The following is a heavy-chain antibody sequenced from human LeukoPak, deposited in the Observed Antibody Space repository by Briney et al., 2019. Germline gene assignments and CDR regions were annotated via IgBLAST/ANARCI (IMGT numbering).Heavy chain of an antibody. CDR1: GFTFSSHE. J-gene: IGHJ6*04. V-gene: IGHV3-48*03. D-gene: IGHD3-3*01. Sequence: PGGSLRLSCAASGFTFSSHEMNWLRQAPGKGLEWVSYISSSASTIYYADSVKGRFTISRDNAKNSPYLQMNSLRAEDTAVYYCARDTYYDFWSGYYVWGKGTTVTVSS. CDR2: ISSSASTI. CDR3: ARDTYYDFWSGYYV.